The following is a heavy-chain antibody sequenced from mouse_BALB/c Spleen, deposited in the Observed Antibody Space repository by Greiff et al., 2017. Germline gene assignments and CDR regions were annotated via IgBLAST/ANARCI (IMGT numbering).Heavy chain of an antibody. CDR3: ARDMGYDYYYAMDY. Sequence: EVHLVESGGGLVQPGGSLKLSCAASGFTFSSYGMSWVRQTPDKRLELVATINSNGGSTYYPYSVKGRFTISRDNAKNTLYLQMSSLKSEDTAMYYCARDMGYDYYYAMDYWGQGTSVTVSS. V-gene: IGHV5-6-3*01. CDR1: GFTFSSYG. J-gene: IGHJ4*01. D-gene: IGHD2-2*01. CDR2: INSNGGST.